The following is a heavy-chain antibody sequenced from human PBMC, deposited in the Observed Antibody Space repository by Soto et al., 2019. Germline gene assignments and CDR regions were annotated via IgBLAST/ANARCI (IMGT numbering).Heavy chain of an antibody. CDR3: AKGGTITQL. J-gene: IGHJ3*01. CDR2: ISYDGSNK. Sequence: QVQLVESGGGVVQPGRSLRLSCAASGFTFSSYGMHWVRQAPGKGLEWVAVISYDGSNKYYADSVKGRFTISRDNSKNTLYLQMNSLRAEDTAVYYCAKGGTITQLWGQGTMVTVSS. V-gene: IGHV3-30*18. D-gene: IGHD3-10*01. CDR1: GFTFSSYG.